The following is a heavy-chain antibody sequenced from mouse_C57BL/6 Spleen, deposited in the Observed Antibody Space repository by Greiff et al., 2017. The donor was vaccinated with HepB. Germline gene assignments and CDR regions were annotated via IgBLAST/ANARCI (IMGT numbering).Heavy chain of an antibody. Sequence: VQLQQSGAELVKPGASVKLSCKASGYTFTSYWMQWVKQRPGQGLEWIGEIDPSDSYTNYNQKFKGKATLTVDTSSSTAYMQRSSLTSEDSAVYYCARYTTVAYAMDYWGQGTSVTVSS. CDR1: GYTFTSYW. J-gene: IGHJ4*01. V-gene: IGHV1-50*01. CDR2: IDPSDSYT. D-gene: IGHD1-1*01. CDR3: ARYTTVAYAMDY.